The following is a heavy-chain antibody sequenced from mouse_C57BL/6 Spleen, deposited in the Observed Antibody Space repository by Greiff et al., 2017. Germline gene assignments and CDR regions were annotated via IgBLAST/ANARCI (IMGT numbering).Heavy chain of an antibody. D-gene: IGHD2-2*01. J-gene: IGHJ4*01. CDR2: IYPRSGNT. CDR1: GYTFTSYG. V-gene: IGHV1-81*01. Sequence: QVQLKESGAELARPGASVKLSCKASGYTFTSYGISWVKQRTGQGLEWIGEIYPRSGNTYYNEKFKGKATLTADKSSSTAYMELRSLTSEDSADYFCARSALFGYDVYCAMDYWGQGTSVTVAS. CDR3: ARSALFGYDVYCAMDY.